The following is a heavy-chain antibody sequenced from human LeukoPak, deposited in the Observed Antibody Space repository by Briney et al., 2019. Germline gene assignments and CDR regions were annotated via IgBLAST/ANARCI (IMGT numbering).Heavy chain of an antibody. CDR2: ISYDGSNK. D-gene: IGHD6-19*01. CDR1: GFTFSSYG. CDR3: ARARGIAVADL. J-gene: IGHJ4*02. V-gene: IGHV3-30*03. Sequence: GGSLRLSCAASGFTFSSYGMHWVRQAPGKGLEWVAVISYDGSNKYYADSVKGRFTISRDNSKNTLYLQLNSLRAEDTALYYCARARGIAVADLWGQGTLVTVSS.